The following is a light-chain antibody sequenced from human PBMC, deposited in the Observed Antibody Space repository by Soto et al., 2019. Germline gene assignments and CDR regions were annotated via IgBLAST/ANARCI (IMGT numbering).Light chain of an antibody. CDR3: SSYTSSSTYVV. V-gene: IGLV2-14*01. CDR2: DVS. Sequence: QSALTQPASVSGSPRRSITISCTGTSSDVGGYNYVSWYQQHPGKAPKLMIYDVSNRPSGVSNRFSGSKSGNTASLTISGLQAEDEADYYCSSYTSSSTYVVFGGGTKLTVL. CDR1: SSDVGGYNY. J-gene: IGLJ2*01.